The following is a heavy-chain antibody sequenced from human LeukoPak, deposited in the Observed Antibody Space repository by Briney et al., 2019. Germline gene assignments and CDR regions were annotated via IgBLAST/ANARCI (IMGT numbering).Heavy chain of an antibody. CDR3: ARGDAFSGDQ. Sequence: GGSLRLPCAVSGFSYTNVWMSWVRQAPGRGLEWVANIHPEGNEKYHVESVKGRFTISRDNTKNLLFLQMNGLRVEDTAVYYCARGDAFSGDQWGQGTLVTVSS. V-gene: IGHV3-7*04. CDR1: GFSYTNVW. D-gene: IGHD3-10*01. J-gene: IGHJ4*02. CDR2: IHPEGNEK.